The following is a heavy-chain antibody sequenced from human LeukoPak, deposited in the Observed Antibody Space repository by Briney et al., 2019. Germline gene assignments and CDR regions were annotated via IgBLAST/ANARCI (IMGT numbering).Heavy chain of an antibody. CDR3: ARGIAVAGQGFDY. CDR2: INHSGST. D-gene: IGHD6-19*01. V-gene: IGHV4-34*01. Sequence: PSETLSLTCAVYGGSFSGYYWSWIRQPPGKGLEWIGEINHSGSTNYNPSLKSRVITSVDTSKNQFSLKLSSVTAADTAVYYCARGIAVAGQGFDYWGQGTLVTVSS. CDR1: GGSFSGYY. J-gene: IGHJ4*02.